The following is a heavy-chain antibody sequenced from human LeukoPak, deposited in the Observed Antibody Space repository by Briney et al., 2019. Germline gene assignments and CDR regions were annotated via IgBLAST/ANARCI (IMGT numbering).Heavy chain of an antibody. Sequence: GASVKVSCKASGYTFTGYYMHWVRQAPGQGLEWMGWINPNSGGTSYAQKFQGRVTMTRDKSINTVYMELSGLTSDDTALYYCARGPNHYYYMDFWGTGTTVSVSS. CDR1: GYTFTGYY. CDR2: INPNSGGT. V-gene: IGHV1-2*02. CDR3: ARGPNHYYYMDF. J-gene: IGHJ6*03. D-gene: IGHD2-8*01.